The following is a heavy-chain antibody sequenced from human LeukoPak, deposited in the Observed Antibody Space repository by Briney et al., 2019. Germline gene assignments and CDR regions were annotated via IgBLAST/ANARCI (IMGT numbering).Heavy chain of an antibody. CDR2: ISSSSSYI. J-gene: IGHJ4*02. Sequence: GGSLRLSCAASGFTVSSNYMSWVRQAPGKGLEWVSSISSSSSYIYYADSVKGRFTISRDNAKNSLYLQMNSLRAEDTAVYYCAKGVGAAAGTMDYFDYWGQGTLVTVSS. CDR1: GFTVSSNY. V-gene: IGHV3-21*01. CDR3: AKGVGAAAGTMDYFDY. D-gene: IGHD6-13*01.